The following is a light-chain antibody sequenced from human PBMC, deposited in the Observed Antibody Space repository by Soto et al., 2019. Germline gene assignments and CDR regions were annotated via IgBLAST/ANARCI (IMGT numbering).Light chain of an antibody. V-gene: IGKV1-27*01. J-gene: IGKJ1*01. CDR1: QDISDH. CDR2: EAS. Sequence: DFQMTQSPSSLSASVGDRVTITCRASQDISDHLAWYQHKPGKVPNLLIYEASTLQSGVPSRFSGGGSGTDFTLTISSLQPEDVATYYCQKYGRTPRTFGQGTKVELK. CDR3: QKYGRTPRT.